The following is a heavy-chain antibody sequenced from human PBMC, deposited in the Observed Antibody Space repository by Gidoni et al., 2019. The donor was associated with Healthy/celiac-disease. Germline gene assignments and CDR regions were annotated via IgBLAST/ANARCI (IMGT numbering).Heavy chain of an antibody. Sequence: QVQLVESGGGVVQPGRSLRLSCAASGFTFSSYGMPWVRQAPGKGLEWVAVISYDGSNKYYADSVKGRFTISRDNSKNTLYLQMNSLRAEDTAVYYCAKDLYSSGWYPPSYYYYGMDVWGQGTTVTVSS. CDR1: GFTFSSYG. D-gene: IGHD6-19*01. CDR3: AKDLYSSGWYPPSYYYYGMDV. J-gene: IGHJ6*02. CDR2: ISYDGSNK. V-gene: IGHV3-30*18.